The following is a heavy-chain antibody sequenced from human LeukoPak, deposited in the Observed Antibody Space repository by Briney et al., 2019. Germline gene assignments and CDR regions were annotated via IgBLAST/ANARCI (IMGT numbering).Heavy chain of an antibody. V-gene: IGHV4-34*01. Sequence: KPSETLSLTCAVYGGSFSGYYWSWIRQPPGKGLEWIGEINHSGSTNYNPSLKSRVTISVDTSKNQFSLKLSSVTAADTAVYYCARGHSGSYVLWGQGTLVTVSS. D-gene: IGHD1-26*01. J-gene: IGHJ4*02. CDR1: GGSFSGYY. CDR3: ARGHSGSYVL. CDR2: INHSGST.